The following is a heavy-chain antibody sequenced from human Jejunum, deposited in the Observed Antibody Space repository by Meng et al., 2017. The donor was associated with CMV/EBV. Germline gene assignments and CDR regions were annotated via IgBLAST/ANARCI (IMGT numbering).Heavy chain of an antibody. Sequence: CTASGFTFSIFPLDWVRQTPGKGLEWVSSIGSYNGYIYYADSVKGRFTISRDNANNLLYLQMNSLRADDTAVYYCARGGGFIRFDPWGQGTLVTVSS. D-gene: IGHD3-16*02. CDR3: ARGGGFIRFDP. CDR2: IGSYNGYI. J-gene: IGHJ5*02. V-gene: IGHV3-21*04. CDR1: GFTFSIFP.